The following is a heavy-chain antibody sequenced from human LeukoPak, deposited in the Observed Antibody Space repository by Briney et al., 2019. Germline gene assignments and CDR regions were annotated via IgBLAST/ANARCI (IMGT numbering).Heavy chain of an antibody. D-gene: IGHD1-7*01. V-gene: IGHV4-34*01. CDR2: INHSGST. CDR3: ARGPGVTGTIGFDY. J-gene: IGHJ4*02. CDR1: GGSFSGYY. Sequence: NPSETLSLTCAVYGGSFSGYYWRWIRQPPGKGLEWIGQINHSGSTKYNPPTKSRVTISAAKYKNKIALKQSSSPGADTAVYYCARGPGVTGTIGFDYWGQGTLGTVSS.